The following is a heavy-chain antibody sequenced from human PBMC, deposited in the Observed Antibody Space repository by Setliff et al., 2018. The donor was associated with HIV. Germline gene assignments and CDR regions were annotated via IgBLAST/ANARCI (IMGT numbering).Heavy chain of an antibody. CDR2: IGTLSDT. CDR3: ARAGRRHYYGSGSYAVFDY. V-gene: IGHV3-13*01. Sequence: GGSLRLSCAASGFTFRSFDMRWVHQAPGKGLEWVSCIGTLSDTYYPNSVKGRFTISRDNAKNSLYLQMNGLRAGDTAVYFCARAGRRHYYGSGSYAVFDYWGQGIVVTVSS. D-gene: IGHD3-10*01. J-gene: IGHJ4*02. CDR1: GFTFRSFD.